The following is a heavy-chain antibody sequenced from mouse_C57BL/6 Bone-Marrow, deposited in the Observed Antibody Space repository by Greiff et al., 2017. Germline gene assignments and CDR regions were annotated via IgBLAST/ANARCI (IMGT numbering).Heavy chain of an antibody. D-gene: IGHD1-1*01. CDR2: IYPGSGST. J-gene: IGHJ1*03. Sequence: VQLQQPGAELVKPGASVKMSCKASGYTFTSYWITWVKQRPGQGLEWLGDIYPGSGSTNYNEKFKSKATLTVDTSSSTAYMQLSSLTSEDSAVYYCARWDYGSSLGYWYFDVWGTGTTVTVSS. CDR3: ARWDYGSSLGYWYFDV. V-gene: IGHV1-55*01. CDR1: GYTFTSYW.